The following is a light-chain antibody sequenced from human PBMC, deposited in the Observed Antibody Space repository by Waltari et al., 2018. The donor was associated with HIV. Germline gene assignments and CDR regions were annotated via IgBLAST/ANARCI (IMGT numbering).Light chain of an antibody. Sequence: FILTQPHSVSESPGKTVTIPCPRTSGTIATSSAHWYQQRPGSSPTTVIYANNQRPSGVPDRFSGSIDSSSNSASLTISGLRTEDEADYYCQSHDNKIFYVFGGGTYVTVL. J-gene: IGLJ1*01. V-gene: IGLV6-57*01. CDR2: ANN. CDR1: SGTIATSS. CDR3: QSHDNKIFYV.